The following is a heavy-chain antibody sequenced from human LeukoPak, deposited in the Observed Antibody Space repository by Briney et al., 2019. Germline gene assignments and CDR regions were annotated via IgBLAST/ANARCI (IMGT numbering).Heavy chain of an antibody. D-gene: IGHD2-8*01. J-gene: IGHJ4*02. CDR1: GSTFSRYA. CDR2: ISGSGDTT. CDR3: AKDFGDCSNGVCYGKPFDY. Sequence: PGGSLRLSCAASGSTFSRYAMSWARQAPGKGLEWVSGISGSGDTTYYADPVKGRFTISRDNSKNTLYLQMNSLRAEDTAVYYCAKDFGDCSNGVCYGKPFDYWGQRTLVTASS. V-gene: IGHV3-23*01.